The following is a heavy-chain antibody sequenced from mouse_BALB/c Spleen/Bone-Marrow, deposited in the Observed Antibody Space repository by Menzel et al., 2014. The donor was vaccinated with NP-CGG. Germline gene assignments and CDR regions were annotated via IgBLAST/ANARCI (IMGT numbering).Heavy chain of an antibody. D-gene: IGHD2-3*01. CDR1: GYTFTDYN. Sequence: EVKLLESGPERVKPGASVKISCKASGYTFTDYNMHWVKQSHGKSLEWIGYIYPYNGGTGYNQKFKSKATLTVDNSSSTSYMELRSLTSEDSAVYYCARGGGYDGYYGLAYWGQGTLVTVSA. V-gene: IGHV1S29*02. J-gene: IGHJ3*01. CDR2: IYPYNGGT. CDR3: ARGGGYDGYYGLAY.